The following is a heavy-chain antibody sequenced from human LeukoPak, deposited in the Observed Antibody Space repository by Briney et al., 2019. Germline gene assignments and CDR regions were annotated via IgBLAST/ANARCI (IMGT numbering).Heavy chain of an antibody. V-gene: IGHV3-23*01. CDR3: AKSSLYGDFPNDY. Sequence: PGGSLRLSCAASGFTFSSYAVSWVRQAPGKGLEWVSAISGSGGSTYYADSVKGRFTISRDNSKNTLYLQMNSLRAEDTAVYYCAKSSLYGDFPNDYWGQGTLVTVSS. D-gene: IGHD4-17*01. CDR2: ISGSGGST. J-gene: IGHJ4*02. CDR1: GFTFSSYA.